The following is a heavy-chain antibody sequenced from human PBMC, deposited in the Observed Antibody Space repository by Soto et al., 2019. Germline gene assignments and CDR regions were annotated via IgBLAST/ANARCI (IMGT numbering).Heavy chain of an antibody. Sequence: TSETLSLTCTVSGGSISSSSYYWGWIHQPPGKGLEWIGSIYYSGSTYYNPSLTSRVTISVDTSKNQFSLKLSSVTAADTAVYYCARQGYYGSGSYFSYYYYGMDVWGQGTTVTVSS. D-gene: IGHD3-10*01. J-gene: IGHJ6*02. CDR1: GGSISSSSYY. CDR2: IYYSGST. CDR3: ARQGYYGSGSYFSYYYYGMDV. V-gene: IGHV4-39*01.